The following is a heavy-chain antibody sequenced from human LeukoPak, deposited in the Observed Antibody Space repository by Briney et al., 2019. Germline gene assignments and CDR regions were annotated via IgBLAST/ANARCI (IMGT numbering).Heavy chain of an antibody. D-gene: IGHD2-15*01. CDR2: ITSTGHGT. J-gene: IGHJ4*02. V-gene: IGHV3-23*01. CDR3: AKGTDASGRKNFDI. CDR1: GFTLTSYA. Sequence: GGSLRLSCEAAGFTLTSYAMHWVRQAPGKGLEWVSSITSTGHGTFYTDALSGRFTITRDNGKKAAFLQMKNLRRGDSALYYCAKGTDASGRKNFDIWGQGTLVTVSS.